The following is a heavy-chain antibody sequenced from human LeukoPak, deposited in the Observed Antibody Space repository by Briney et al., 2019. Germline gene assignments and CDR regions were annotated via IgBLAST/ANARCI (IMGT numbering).Heavy chain of an antibody. J-gene: IGHJ3*01. V-gene: IGHV3-23*01. D-gene: IGHD6-6*01. CDR3: AKDVSSSS. Sequence: PGGSLRLSCAASGFTFSSYAMSWVRQAPGKGLEWVSVISGSGSSTYYADSVKGRFTISRDSSKNTLYLQMNSLRAEDTAIYYCAKDVSSSSWGQGTMVTVSS. CDR2: ISGSGSST. CDR1: GFTFSSYA.